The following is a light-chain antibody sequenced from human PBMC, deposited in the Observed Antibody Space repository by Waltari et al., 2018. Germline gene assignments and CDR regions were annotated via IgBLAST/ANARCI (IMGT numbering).Light chain of an antibody. J-gene: IGKJ1*01. Sequence: DIVLTQSPGTLSLSPGARATLSCRASQSVSSSYLAWYQQKGGQAPRLLIFGASSRATGVPDRFSGSVSVPGTDFTLTISRLEPEDFAVYYCQQCGNSWTFGQGTKVEIK. CDR3: QQCGNSWT. V-gene: IGKV3-20*01. CDR2: GAS. CDR1: QSVSSSY.